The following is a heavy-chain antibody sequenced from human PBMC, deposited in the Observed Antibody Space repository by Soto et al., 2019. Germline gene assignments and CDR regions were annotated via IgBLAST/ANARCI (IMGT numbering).Heavy chain of an antibody. CDR2: IYSGGST. V-gene: IGHV3-53*02. Sequence: EVQVVETGGGLIQPGGSLRLSCAVSGFTVSSNYMSWVRQPPGKGPEWVSDIYSGGSTYYADSVKARFTISRDNSKNTLYLQMNSLRAEDTAVYYCARERDGHNPNWFDLWGQGTLVTVSS. J-gene: IGHJ5*02. D-gene: IGHD2-8*01. CDR3: ARERDGHNPNWFDL. CDR1: GFTVSSNY.